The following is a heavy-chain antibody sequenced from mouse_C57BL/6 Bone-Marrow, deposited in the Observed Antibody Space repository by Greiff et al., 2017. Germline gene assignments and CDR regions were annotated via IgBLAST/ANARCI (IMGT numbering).Heavy chain of an antibody. V-gene: IGHV5-16*01. D-gene: IGHD1-1*01. CDR2: INYDGSST. Sequence: DVKLVESEGGLVQPGSSMKLSCTASGFTFSDYYMAWVRQVPEKGLEWVANINYDGSSTYYLDSLKSRFIISRDNAKNILYLQMSSLKSEDTATYYCARSITTVVAPDMDYWGQGTSVTVSS. CDR1: GFTFSDYY. J-gene: IGHJ4*01. CDR3: ARSITTVVAPDMDY.